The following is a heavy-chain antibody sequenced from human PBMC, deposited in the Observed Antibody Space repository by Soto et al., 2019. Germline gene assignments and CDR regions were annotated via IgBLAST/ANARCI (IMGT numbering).Heavy chain of an antibody. CDR2: IYSGGST. CDR3: ARWEIHYDFWSGYPIYMDV. D-gene: IGHD3-3*01. J-gene: IGHJ6*03. V-gene: IGHV3-66*01. CDR1: GFTVSSNY. Sequence: GGSLRLSCAASGFTVSSNYMSWVRQAPGKGLEWVSVIYSGGSTYYADSVKGRFTISRDNSKNTLYLQMNSLRAEDTAVYYCARWEIHYDFWSGYPIYMDVWGKGTTVTVAS.